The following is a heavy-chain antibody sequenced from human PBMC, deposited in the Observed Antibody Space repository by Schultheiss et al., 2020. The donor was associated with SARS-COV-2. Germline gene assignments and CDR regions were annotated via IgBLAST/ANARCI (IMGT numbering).Heavy chain of an antibody. CDR3: ARTLYSSALYFFDY. CDR1: GFSLSTSGVG. V-gene: IGHV2-5*01. CDR2: IYWNDDK. Sequence: SGPTLVKPTQTLTLTCTFSGFSLSTSGVGVGWIRQPPGKALEWLALIYWNDDKRYSPSLKSRLTITKDTSKNQVVLIMTNMDPVDTATYYCARTLYSSALYFFDYWGQGTLVTVSS. D-gene: IGHD6-25*01. J-gene: IGHJ4*02.